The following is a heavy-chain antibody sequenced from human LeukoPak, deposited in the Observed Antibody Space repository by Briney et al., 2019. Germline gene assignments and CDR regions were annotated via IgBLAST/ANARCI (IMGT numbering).Heavy chain of an antibody. J-gene: IGHJ4*02. V-gene: IGHV1-2*02. CDR2: ISPNSGGT. CDR3: ARATNYYGSGNYHNVPYGY. Sequence: SVKVSCKASGYTFTDYYLHWVRQAPGQGLEWMGWISPNSGGTDYAQKFQGRVTMTRDTSISTAYMELSRLRYDDAAVYYCARATNYYGSGNYHNVPYGYWGQGTPVTVSS. D-gene: IGHD3-10*01. CDR1: GYTFTDYY.